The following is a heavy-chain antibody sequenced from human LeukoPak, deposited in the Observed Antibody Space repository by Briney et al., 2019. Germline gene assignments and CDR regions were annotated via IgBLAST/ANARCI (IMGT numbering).Heavy chain of an antibody. CDR2: INSDGSST. D-gene: IGHD3-22*01. Sequence: GGSLRLSCAASGFTFSSYWMHWVRQAPGKGLVWVSRINSDGSSTSYADSVKGRFTISRDNAKNTLYLQMNSLRAEDTAVYYCARNYYDSSGYYFDYWGQGTLVTVSS. CDR1: GFTFSSYW. CDR3: ARNYYDSSGYYFDY. J-gene: IGHJ4*02. V-gene: IGHV3-74*01.